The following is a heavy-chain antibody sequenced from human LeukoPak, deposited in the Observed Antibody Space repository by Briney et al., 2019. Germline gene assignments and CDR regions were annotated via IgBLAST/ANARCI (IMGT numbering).Heavy chain of an antibody. CDR2: IYSGGST. Sequence: GGSLRLSCAASGFTVSSNYMSWVRQAPGKGLEWVSVIYSGGSTYYADSVKGRFTISRDNSKNTLYLQMNSLRAEDTAVYYCSRGQQLVGVDYWGQGTLVTVSS. J-gene: IGHJ4*02. CDR3: SRGQQLVGVDY. CDR1: GFTVSSNY. V-gene: IGHV3-53*01. D-gene: IGHD6-6*01.